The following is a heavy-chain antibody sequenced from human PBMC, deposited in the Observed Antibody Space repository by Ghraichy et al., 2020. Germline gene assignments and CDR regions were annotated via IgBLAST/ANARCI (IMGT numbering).Heavy chain of an antibody. CDR2: ISIRSTTI. CDR3: SRDLSSPKYGMAV. CDR1: GFYFSSHD. J-gene: IGHJ6*02. Sequence: WGSLRLSCAVSGFYFSSHDMNWVRQPPGKGLEWVSYISIRSTTIFYAYSLQGRFTISRDNANNSLDLQMNTLRDEDTAVYFFSRDLSSPKYGMAVWGQGTPVTVSS. V-gene: IGHV3-48*02.